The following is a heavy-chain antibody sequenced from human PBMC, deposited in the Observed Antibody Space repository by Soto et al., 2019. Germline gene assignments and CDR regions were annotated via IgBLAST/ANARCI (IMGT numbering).Heavy chain of an antibody. J-gene: IGHJ3*02. CDR2: ISSSSSYI. Sequence: EVQLVESGGGLVKPGGSLRLSCAASGFTFSSYNMNWARQAPGKGLEWVSSISSSSSYIYYADPVKGRFTISRDNAKNSLYLQKDGLRDEVTAVYYCARDEHAHYDFGSGSISVKAFDIGGQGTMVTVSS. D-gene: IGHD3-3*01. CDR3: ARDEHAHYDFGSGSISVKAFDI. V-gene: IGHV3-21*01. CDR1: GFTFSSYN.